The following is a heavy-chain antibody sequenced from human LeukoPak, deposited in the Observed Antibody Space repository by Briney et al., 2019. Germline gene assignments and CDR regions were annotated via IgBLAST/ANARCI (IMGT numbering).Heavy chain of an antibody. CDR1: GFTFSSYG. D-gene: IGHD3-9*01. Sequence: GGSLRLSCAASGFTFSSYGMHWVRQAPGKGLEWVAFIRYDGRIKYYADSVKGRFSISRDNSKNTLYLQMNSLRAEDTAVYYCARGAYYNILTGYRGEILGFDYWGQGTLVTVSS. CDR2: IRYDGRIK. V-gene: IGHV3-30*02. J-gene: IGHJ4*02. CDR3: ARGAYYNILTGYRGEILGFDY.